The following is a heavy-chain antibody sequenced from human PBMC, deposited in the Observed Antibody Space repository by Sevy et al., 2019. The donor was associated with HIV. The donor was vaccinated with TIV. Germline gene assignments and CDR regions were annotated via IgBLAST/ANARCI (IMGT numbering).Heavy chain of an antibody. V-gene: IGHV3-23*01. CDR2: ISASGGRT. Sequence: GGSLRLSCAASGFIFSGYVMSWVRQAPGKGLEWVSGISASGGRTYYADSVKGRFTVSRDNSKKTLYLEMNSLRAEDTAVYYCAKDASSSWTGGTFQHWGQGTLVTVSS. CDR3: AKDASSSWTGGTFQH. D-gene: IGHD6-13*01. CDR1: GFIFSGYV. J-gene: IGHJ1*01.